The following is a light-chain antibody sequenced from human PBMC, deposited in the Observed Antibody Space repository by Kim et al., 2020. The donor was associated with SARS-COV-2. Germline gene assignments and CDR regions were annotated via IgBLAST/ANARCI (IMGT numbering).Light chain of an antibody. V-gene: IGLV3-19*01. CDR3: NSRDSNDNVV. CDR2: GKN. Sequence: VPLGQPVRSTCPGDSLRSYYATWYQPKPRQPPLLVIYGKNNRPSGIPDRFSGSSSGNTASLTITGTQAGDEADYYCNSRDSNDNVVFGGGTKL. CDR1: SLRSYY. J-gene: IGLJ2*01.